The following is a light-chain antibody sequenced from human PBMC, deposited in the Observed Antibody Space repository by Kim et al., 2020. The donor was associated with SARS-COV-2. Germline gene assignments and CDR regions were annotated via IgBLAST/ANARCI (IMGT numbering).Light chain of an antibody. CDR1: QSISRY. Sequence: DIQMTQSPSSLSASVGDRVTITCRASQSISRYLNWYQQQPGKAPKLLIFAASSLQSGVPSRFSGSGSGTDFTLTISSLQPEDFATYYCRQSSTAPLLTFGGGTKLEI. V-gene: IGKV1-39*01. J-gene: IGKJ4*01. CDR2: AAS. CDR3: RQSSTAPLLT.